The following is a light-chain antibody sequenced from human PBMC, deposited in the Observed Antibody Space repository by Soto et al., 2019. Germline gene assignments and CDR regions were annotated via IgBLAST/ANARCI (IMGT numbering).Light chain of an antibody. Sequence: QSALTQPPSASGSPGQSVTISCTGTSSDVGGYNHVSWYQQHPGKVPKVMINEVSKGASGVPDRFSGSKSGNTASLTVSGLQAEDEADYYCSSYTGSNTVIFGGGTKLTVL. J-gene: IGLJ2*01. CDR1: SSDVGGYNH. V-gene: IGLV2-8*01. CDR2: EVS. CDR3: SSYTGSNTVI.